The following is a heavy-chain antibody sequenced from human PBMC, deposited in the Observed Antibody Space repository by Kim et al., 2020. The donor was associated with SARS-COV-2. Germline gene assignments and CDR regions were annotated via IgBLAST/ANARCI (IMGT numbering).Heavy chain of an antibody. CDR3: ARGVFRYYGSGSYSAFDY. V-gene: IGHV4-34*01. CDR2: INHSGST. J-gene: IGHJ4*02. D-gene: IGHD3-10*01. CDR1: GGSFSGYY. Sequence: SETLSLTCAVYGGSFSGYYWSWIRQPPGKGLEWIGEINHSGSTNYNPSLKSRVTISVDTSKNQFSLKLSSVTAADTAVYYCARGVFRYYGSGSYSAFDYWGQGTLVTVSS.